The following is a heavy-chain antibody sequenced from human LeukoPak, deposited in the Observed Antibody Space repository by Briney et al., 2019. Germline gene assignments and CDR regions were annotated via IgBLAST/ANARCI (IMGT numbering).Heavy chain of an antibody. CDR1: GFTFSSYI. Sequence: PGGSLRLSCAASGFTFSSYIMNWVRAAPGKGLEWVSSISSSSSYIYYADSVKGRFTISRDNAKNSLYLQMNSLRAEDTAVYYCARIAITMVRGVSDYWGQGTLVTVSS. J-gene: IGHJ4*02. V-gene: IGHV3-21*01. CDR3: ARIAITMVRGVSDY. CDR2: ISSSSSYI. D-gene: IGHD3-10*01.